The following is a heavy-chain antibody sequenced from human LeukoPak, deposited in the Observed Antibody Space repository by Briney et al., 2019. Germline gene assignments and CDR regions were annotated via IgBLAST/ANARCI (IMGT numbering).Heavy chain of an antibody. CDR1: GFTFSSYA. J-gene: IGHJ4*02. CDR2: ISYDGSNK. Sequence: GGSLRLSCAASGFTFSSYAMHWVRQAPGKGLELVAVISYDGSNKYYADSVKGRFTISRDNSKNTLYLQMNSLRAEDTAVYYCARDHYADFWSGYYPGYFDYWGQGTLVTVSS. CDR3: ARDHYADFWSGYYPGYFDY. D-gene: IGHD3-3*01. V-gene: IGHV3-30-3*01.